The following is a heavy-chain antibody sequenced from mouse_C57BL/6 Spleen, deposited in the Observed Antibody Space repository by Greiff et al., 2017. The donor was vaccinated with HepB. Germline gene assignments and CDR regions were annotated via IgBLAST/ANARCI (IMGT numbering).Heavy chain of an antibody. CDR3: ARSYFDY. J-gene: IGHJ2*01. Sequence: VQVVESGAELARPGASVKMSCKASGYTFTSYTMHWVKQRPGQGLEWIGYINPSSGYTKYNQKFKDKATLTADKSSSTAYMQLSSLTSEDSAVYYYARSYFDYWGQGTTLTVSS. V-gene: IGHV1-4*01. CDR1: GYTFTSYT. CDR2: INPSSGYT.